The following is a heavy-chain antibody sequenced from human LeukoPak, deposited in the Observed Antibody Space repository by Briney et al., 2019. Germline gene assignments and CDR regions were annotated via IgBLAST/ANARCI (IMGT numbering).Heavy chain of an antibody. CDR2: ISGSGGST. CDR3: AKDVYSSGWYSGFDY. J-gene: IGHJ4*02. CDR1: GFTFSSYA. D-gene: IGHD6-19*01. V-gene: IGHV3-23*01. Sequence: GGSLRLSCAASGFTFSSYAMGWVRQAPGKGLEWVSAISGSGGSTYYADSVKGRFTISRDNSKNTLYLQMNSLRAEDTAVYYCAKDVYSSGWYSGFDYWGQGTLVTVSS.